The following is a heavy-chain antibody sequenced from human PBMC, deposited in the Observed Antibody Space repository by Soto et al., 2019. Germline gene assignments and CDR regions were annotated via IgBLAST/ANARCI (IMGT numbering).Heavy chain of an antibody. CDR1: GGSFTSNNW. CDR2: IYRTGST. D-gene: IGHD1-7*01. Sequence: SETLSLTCAVSGGSFTSNNWWTWVRQPPGQGLEWIGEIYRTGSTNDNPSLKSRVTISLDKSENQFSLKVTSLTAADTAVYYCASRDPGTSVDYWGQGTLVTVSS. V-gene: IGHV4-4*02. CDR3: ASRDPGTSVDY. J-gene: IGHJ4*02.